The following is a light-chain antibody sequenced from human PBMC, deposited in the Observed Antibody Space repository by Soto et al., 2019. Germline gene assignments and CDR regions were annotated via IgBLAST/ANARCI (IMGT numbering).Light chain of an antibody. CDR2: GAS. V-gene: IGKV3-20*01. Sequence: EIVLTQSPGTLSLSPGERVSLSCRASQSVSNSYLAWYQQKPGQAPRLLIYGASNRATGIPDRFSGRGSGTDFTLTISRLEPEDFAVYYCQQYNNWPPYTFGQGTKLEIK. CDR3: QQYNNWPPYT. CDR1: QSVSNSY. J-gene: IGKJ2*01.